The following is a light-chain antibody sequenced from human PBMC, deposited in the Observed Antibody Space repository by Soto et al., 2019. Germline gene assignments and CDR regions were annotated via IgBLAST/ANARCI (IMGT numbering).Light chain of an antibody. CDR2: DAS. J-gene: IGKJ1*01. CDR1: QSVSSN. CDR3: QQYNNWPPWT. V-gene: IGKV3-15*01. Sequence: ILMTQSPATLSVSPGERATLSCRASQSVSSNLAWYQQQPAQPPRRLINDASTRATSITTRFSGSGCGTEFLLTISRLQSDDFAVYYCQQYNNWPPWTFGQGTQVEIK.